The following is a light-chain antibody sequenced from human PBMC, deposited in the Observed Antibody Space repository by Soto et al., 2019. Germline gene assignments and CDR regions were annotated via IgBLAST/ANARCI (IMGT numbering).Light chain of an antibody. CDR3: QQSYSTPIT. CDR1: QSIRNY. J-gene: IGKJ5*01. CDR2: TAS. V-gene: IGKV1-39*01. Sequence: DIQMTQSPSSLSASVGDRVTITCRASQSIRNYLNWYQQKPGKAPKVLIYTASSLQSGAPSRFSGSGSGTDFTLSIGRLQPEDFATYYCQQSYSTPITFGQGTRLEI.